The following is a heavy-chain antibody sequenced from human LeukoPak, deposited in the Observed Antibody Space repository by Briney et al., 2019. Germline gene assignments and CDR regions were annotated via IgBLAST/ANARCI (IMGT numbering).Heavy chain of an antibody. Sequence: SQTLSLTCTVSGGSISSGGYYWSWIRQPPGKGLEWIGYIYHSGSTYYNPSLKSRVTISVDRSKNQFSLKLSSVTAADTAVYYCARVYTSEWLLYDYYYYYMDVWGKGTTVTVSS. J-gene: IGHJ6*03. V-gene: IGHV4-30-2*01. D-gene: IGHD3-3*01. CDR1: GGSISSGGYY. CDR3: ARVYTSEWLLYDYYYYYMDV. CDR2: IYHSGST.